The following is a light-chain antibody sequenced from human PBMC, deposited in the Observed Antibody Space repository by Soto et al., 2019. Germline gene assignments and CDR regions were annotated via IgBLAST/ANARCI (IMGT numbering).Light chain of an antibody. V-gene: IGKV3-20*01. CDR3: QQFGSSSWT. CDR2: GAS. J-gene: IGKJ1*01. CDR1: QSVSSSY. Sequence: EIVLTQSPGTLSLSPGERATLSCRASQSVSSSYLAWYQPKPGQAPRLLIYGASGRATGIPDRFNGSGSGKDFTLTISRLEPEDFAVYYCQQFGSSSWTFGQGTKVEIK.